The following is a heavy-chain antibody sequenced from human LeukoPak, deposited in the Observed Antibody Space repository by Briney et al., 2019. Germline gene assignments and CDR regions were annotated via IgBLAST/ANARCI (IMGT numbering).Heavy chain of an antibody. V-gene: IGHV4-31*03. J-gene: IGHJ4*02. CDR3: ARYYCGTSYCPGVDY. CDR1: GGSITSGGYF. CDR2: ISYYGTP. Sequence: SETLSLTCTVSGGSITSGGYFWTWIRQRPGEGLEWIGYISYYGTPFYNPSFRSRLTISRDTPRNQFSLNLSSVTAAVTALYYCARYYCGTSYCPGVDYWGQGALVTVSS. D-gene: IGHD2-21*01.